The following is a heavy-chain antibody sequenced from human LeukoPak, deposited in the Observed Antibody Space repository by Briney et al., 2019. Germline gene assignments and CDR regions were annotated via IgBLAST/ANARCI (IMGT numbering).Heavy chain of an antibody. CDR1: GGSISSYY. CDR2: IYYSGST. V-gene: IGHV4-59*08. D-gene: IGHD1-26*01. J-gene: IGHJ4*02. CDR3: ARLRVGATRYFDY. Sequence: SETLSLACTVSGGSISSYYWSWIRQPPGKGLEWIGYIYYSGSTNYNPSLKSRVTISVDTSKNQFSLKLSSVTAADTAVYYCARLRVGATRYFDYWGQGTLVTVSS.